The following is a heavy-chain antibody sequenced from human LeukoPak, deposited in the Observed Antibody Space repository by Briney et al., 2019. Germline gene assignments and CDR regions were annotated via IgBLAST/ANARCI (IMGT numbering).Heavy chain of an antibody. Sequence: SETLSLTCTVSGGSISSSSYYWGWLRPPPGQELEWIGNTYYSGSNYYNPSLKSRVTISVDASKNQLSLKLSSVTAADSAVYYCARHVRGVDYWGQGTLVTVSS. CDR3: ARHVRGVDY. D-gene: IGHD3-10*01. J-gene: IGHJ4*02. V-gene: IGHV4-39*01. CDR2: TYYSGSN. CDR1: GGSISSSSYY.